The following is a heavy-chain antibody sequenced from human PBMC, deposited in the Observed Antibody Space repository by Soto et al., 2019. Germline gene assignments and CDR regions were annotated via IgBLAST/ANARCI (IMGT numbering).Heavy chain of an antibody. CDR1: GGSISSSSYY. Sequence: QLQLQESGPGLVKPSETLSLTCTVSGGSISSSSYYWGWIRKPPGKGLEWIGSTYYSGSTYYNPSLKSRVTISVGTSKNQFSLKLSSVTAADTAVYYCASLDYGGNSVAFDIWGQGTMVTVSS. V-gene: IGHV4-39*01. J-gene: IGHJ3*02. D-gene: IGHD4-17*01. CDR3: ASLDYGGNSVAFDI. CDR2: TYYSGST.